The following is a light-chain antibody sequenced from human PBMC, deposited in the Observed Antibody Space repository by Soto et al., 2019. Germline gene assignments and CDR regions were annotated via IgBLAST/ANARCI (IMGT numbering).Light chain of an antibody. CDR2: AAS. Sequence: DIQMTQSPYSLSASVGDRVTITCRASQSISSYLNWYQQKPGKAPKLLIYAASSLQSGVPSRFSGSGSGTDFTLTISSLQPEDFATYYCPQSYSTPYTFGQGTKMEIK. V-gene: IGKV1-39*01. J-gene: IGKJ2*01. CDR1: QSISSY. CDR3: PQSYSTPYT.